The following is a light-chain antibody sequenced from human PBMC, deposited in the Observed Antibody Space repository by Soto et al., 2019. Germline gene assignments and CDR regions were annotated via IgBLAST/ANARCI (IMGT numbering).Light chain of an antibody. V-gene: IGKV1-5*03. Sequence: DIQMTQSPSTLSASVGDRVNITCRASQSTRSWLAWYQRKPGKAPKLLIYKASSLQSGVPSRFSGSGSGTDFTLTISSLQPDDFATYYCQQYSTYPLTFGGGTKVEIK. CDR2: KAS. J-gene: IGKJ4*01. CDR1: QSTRSW. CDR3: QQYSTYPLT.